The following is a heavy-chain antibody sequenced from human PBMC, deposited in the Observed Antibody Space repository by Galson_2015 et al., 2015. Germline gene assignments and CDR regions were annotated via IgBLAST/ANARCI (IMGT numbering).Heavy chain of an antibody. CDR1: GDSVSSKSAA. CDR2: TYYRSKWSN. J-gene: IGHJ4*02. V-gene: IGHV6-1*01. CDR3: ARGDQNFDY. Sequence: CAISGDSVSSKSAAWDWIRQSPSRGLEWLGRTYYRSKWSNNYAVSVKSRITINPDTSKNQFSLQLNSVTPEDTTVYYCARGDQNFDYWGQGTLVTVSS.